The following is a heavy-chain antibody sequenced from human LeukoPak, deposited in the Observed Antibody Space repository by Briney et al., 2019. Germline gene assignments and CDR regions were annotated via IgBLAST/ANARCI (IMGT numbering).Heavy chain of an antibody. J-gene: IGHJ4*02. V-gene: IGHV5-51*01. CDR1: GYSFTSYW. CDR3: ARSYDFWSGYPSYYFDY. D-gene: IGHD3-3*01. CDR2: IYPGDSDT. Sequence: GESLKISCKGSGYSFTSYWIGWVRQMPGKGLEWMGIIYPGDSDTRYSPSFQGQVTISADKSISTAYLQWSSLKASDTAMYCCARSYDFWSGYPSYYFDYWGQGTLVTVSS.